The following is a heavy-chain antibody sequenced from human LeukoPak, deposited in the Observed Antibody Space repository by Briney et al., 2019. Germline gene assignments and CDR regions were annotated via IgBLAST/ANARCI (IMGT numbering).Heavy chain of an antibody. CDR2: IKQDGSEK. CDR1: GFTFSSYW. J-gene: IGHJ2*01. CDR3: ARGSHDSSGYYLTL. Sequence: GRSLRLSRAASGFTFSSYWMGWVRQAPGKGLEWVGNIKQDGSEKYYVDSVKGRFTISRDNAKNSLYLQMNSLRAEDTAVYYCARGSHDSSGYYLTLWGRGTPVTVSS. V-gene: IGHV3-7*01. D-gene: IGHD3-22*01.